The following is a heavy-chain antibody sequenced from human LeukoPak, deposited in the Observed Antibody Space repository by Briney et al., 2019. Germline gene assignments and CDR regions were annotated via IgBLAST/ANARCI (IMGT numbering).Heavy chain of an antibody. CDR1: GFTFSRHW. V-gene: IGHV3-7*01. CDR3: ARGPDYGDRLDYFDY. D-gene: IGHD4-17*01. J-gene: IGHJ4*02. CDR2: IKQDGSQ. Sequence: PGWALTLSCGSSGFTFSRHWMGWLRPAPGKGLERVASIKQDGSQYYVDSVKGRFIISRDNAKNSLSLQMNSLRVEDTAVYYCARGPDYGDRLDYFDYWGQGTLVTVSS.